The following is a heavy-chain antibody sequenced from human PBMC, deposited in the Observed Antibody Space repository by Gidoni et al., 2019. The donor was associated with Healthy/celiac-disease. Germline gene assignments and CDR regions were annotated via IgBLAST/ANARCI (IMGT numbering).Heavy chain of an antibody. CDR3: AKVRLEPLYDFDY. D-gene: IGHD1-1*01. J-gene: IGHJ4*02. V-gene: IGHV3-23*01. CDR1: GFTFSSYA. Sequence: EVQLLESGGGLVQPGGSLSLSCAASGFTFSSYAMSWVRQAPGKGLEWFSAISGSGGSTYYADSEKGRFTISRDKPKHTLYLQMNSLRAEDTAVYYCAKVRLEPLYDFDYWCQGTLVTVSS. CDR2: ISGSGGST.